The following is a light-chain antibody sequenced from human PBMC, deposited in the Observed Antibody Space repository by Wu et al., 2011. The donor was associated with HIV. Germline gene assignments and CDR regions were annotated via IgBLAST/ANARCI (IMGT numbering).Light chain of an antibody. Sequence: TLSCRASQSVSSNYLAWYQHKPGQAPRLLIHGASNRATGIPARFSGTGSGTDFTLTISSLEPDDFAVYYCQQRNIWPLTFGQGTRLEIK. CDR2: GAS. V-gene: IGKV3-11*01. J-gene: IGKJ5*01. CDR1: QSVSSNY. CDR3: QQRNIWPLT.